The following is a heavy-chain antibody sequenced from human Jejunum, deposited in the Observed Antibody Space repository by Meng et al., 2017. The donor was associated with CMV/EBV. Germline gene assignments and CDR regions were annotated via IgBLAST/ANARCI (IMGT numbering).Heavy chain of an antibody. V-gene: IGHV3-7*01. Sequence: SCAVSGVIFSDYWMSWFRQPPGEGLEWVANINQDGGDKNYVDSVKGRFTISRDNAKKLLFLQMNSLRSEDTAVYYCARKEGDIWGRGTLVTVSS. D-gene: IGHD2-15*01. J-gene: IGHJ4*02. CDR3: ARKEGDI. CDR1: GVIFSDYW. CDR2: INQDGGDK.